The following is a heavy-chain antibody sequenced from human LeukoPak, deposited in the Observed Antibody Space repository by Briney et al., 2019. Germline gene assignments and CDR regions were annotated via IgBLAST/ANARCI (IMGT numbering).Heavy chain of an antibody. CDR3: ARGVPFGGSGSTADY. CDR1: GFSFSSYN. J-gene: IGHJ4*02. D-gene: IGHD3-10*01. V-gene: IGHV3-21*01. CDR2: ITTSSTYT. Sequence: GGSLRLSCEASGFSFSSYNMDWVRQTPGKGLEWISSITTSSTYTFYADSVKGRFTISRDNAKNSLYLQMNSLRAEDTAVYYCARGVPFGGSGSTADYWGQGTLVTVSS.